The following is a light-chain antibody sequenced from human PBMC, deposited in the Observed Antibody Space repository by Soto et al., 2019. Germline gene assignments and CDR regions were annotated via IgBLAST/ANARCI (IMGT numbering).Light chain of an antibody. Sequence: QTVVTQKPSFSVSPGGTVTLTCGLSSGSVSTSYYPSWYQQTPGQAPRTLIYSTNIRSSGVPDRFSGSILGNKAALTITGAQADDESDYFCVLYMGSGIAVFGGGTKLTVL. CDR2: STN. J-gene: IGLJ2*01. CDR1: SGSVSTSYY. CDR3: VLYMGSGIAV. V-gene: IGLV8-61*01.